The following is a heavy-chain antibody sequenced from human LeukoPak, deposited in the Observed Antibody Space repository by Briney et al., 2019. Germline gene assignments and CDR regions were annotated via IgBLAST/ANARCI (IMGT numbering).Heavy chain of an antibody. J-gene: IGHJ4*02. V-gene: IGHV4-59*01. CDR3: AGTSYYYDSSGYPQAGYFDY. Sequence: PSETLSLTCTVSGGSISSYYWSWIRQPPGKGLEWIGYIYYSGSTNYNPSLKSRVTISVDTSKNRFSLKLSSVTAADTAVYYCAGTSYYYDSSGYPQAGYFDYWGQGTLVTVSS. CDR1: GGSISSYY. CDR2: IYYSGST. D-gene: IGHD3-22*01.